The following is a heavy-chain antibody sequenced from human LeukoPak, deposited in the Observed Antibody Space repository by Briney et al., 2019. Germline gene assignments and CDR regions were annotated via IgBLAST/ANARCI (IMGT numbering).Heavy chain of an antibody. V-gene: IGHV1-2*02. Sequence: ASVKVSCKASGYTFTGYYMHWVQQAPGQGLEWMGWINPNSGGTNYAQKFQGRVTMTRDTSISTAYMELSGLRSDDTAVYYCARDRLVARGTFDYWGQGTLVTVSS. CDR2: INPNSGGT. CDR1: GYTFTGYY. D-gene: IGHD6-6*01. CDR3: ARDRLVARGTFDY. J-gene: IGHJ4*02.